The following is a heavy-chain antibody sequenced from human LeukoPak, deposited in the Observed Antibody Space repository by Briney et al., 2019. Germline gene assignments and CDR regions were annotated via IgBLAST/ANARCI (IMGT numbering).Heavy chain of an antibody. CDR1: GFTFSVYW. CDR3: ARVGTAEGTLEDY. Sequence: GESLKISCAASGFTFSVYWMSWVRQPPGRGLEWVANIKNDESEKYYVDSVKGRFTISRDNAKNSLYLQMNSLRAEDTAVYYCARVGTAEGTLEDYWGQGTLVTVSS. D-gene: IGHD6-13*01. J-gene: IGHJ4*02. V-gene: IGHV3-7*01. CDR2: IKNDESEK.